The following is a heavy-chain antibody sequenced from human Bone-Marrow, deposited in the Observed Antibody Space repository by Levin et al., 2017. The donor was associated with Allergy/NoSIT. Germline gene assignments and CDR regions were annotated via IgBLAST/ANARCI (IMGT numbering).Heavy chain of an antibody. CDR3: AKPPGQWLGHGNWFDP. CDR2: ISGSGGST. CDR1: GFTFSSYA. D-gene: IGHD6-19*01. J-gene: IGHJ5*02. V-gene: IGHV3-23*01. Sequence: GGSLRLSCAASGFTFSSYAMSWVRQAPGKGLEWVSAISGSGGSTYYADSVKGRFTISRDNSKNTLYLQMNSLRAEDTAVYYCAKPPGQWLGHGNWFDPWGQGTLVTVSS.